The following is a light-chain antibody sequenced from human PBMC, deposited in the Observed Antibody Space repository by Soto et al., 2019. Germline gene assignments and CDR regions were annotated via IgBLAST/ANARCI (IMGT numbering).Light chain of an antibody. V-gene: IGLV1-44*01. Sequence: QSVLTQPPSASGTPGQRVTISCSGSSSNIGSNTVNWYQQLPGTAPKLLIYSNNQRPSGVPDRFSGSKSGTSASLAISGLQSEDEADYYCSAWDARLTHVVFGGGTKLTVL. CDR2: SNN. CDR3: SAWDARLTHVV. J-gene: IGLJ2*01. CDR1: SSNIGSNT.